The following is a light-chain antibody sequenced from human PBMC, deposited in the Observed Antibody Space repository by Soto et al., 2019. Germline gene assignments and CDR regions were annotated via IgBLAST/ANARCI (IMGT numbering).Light chain of an antibody. CDR2: STS. CDR1: QSVSNY. V-gene: IGKV1-16*01. CDR3: QHYNSYSEA. Sequence: EIQMTQSPSSLSASVGDRVTITCRASQSVSNYLNWYRQLPGKAPTLLIYSTSTLKSGVPSRFSGSGSGTEFTLTISSLQPDDFATYYCQHYNSYSEAFGQGTKVDIK. J-gene: IGKJ1*01.